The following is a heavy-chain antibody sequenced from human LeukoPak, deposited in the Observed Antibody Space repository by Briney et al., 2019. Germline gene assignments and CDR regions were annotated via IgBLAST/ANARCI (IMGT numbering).Heavy chain of an antibody. CDR3: ARHPDGSDDP. D-gene: IGHD3-10*01. Sequence: PSETLSLTCTVSGYSISSGYYWGWIRQPPGKGLEWIGEINHSGSTNYNPSLKSRVTISVDTSKNQFSLKLRSVTAADTAVYYCARHPDGSDDPWGQGTLVTVSS. CDR1: GYSISSGYY. CDR2: INHSGST. V-gene: IGHV4-38-2*02. J-gene: IGHJ5*02.